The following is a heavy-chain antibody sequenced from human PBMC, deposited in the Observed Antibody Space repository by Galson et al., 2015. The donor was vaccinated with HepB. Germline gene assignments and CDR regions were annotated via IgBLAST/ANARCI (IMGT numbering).Heavy chain of an antibody. CDR2: INTNTGTP. CDR3: ARVTSIYDFSSRAYSYYYYRMNV. J-gene: IGHJ6*02. CDR1: GYTFTSYV. V-gene: IGHV7-4-1*02. D-gene: IGHD6-19*01. Sequence: SVKVSCKASGYTFTSYVINWVRQAPGQGLEWMGGINTNTGTPTYAQGFTGRFVFSLDTSVSTAYLQISRLKTEDTAVYYCARVTSIYDFSSRAYSYYYYRMNVWGQGTTVAVSS.